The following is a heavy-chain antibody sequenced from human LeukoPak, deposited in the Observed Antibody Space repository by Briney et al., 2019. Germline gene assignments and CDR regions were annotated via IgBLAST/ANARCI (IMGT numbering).Heavy chain of an antibody. J-gene: IGHJ6*02. CDR2: INPNSGGT. V-gene: IGHV1-2*02. CDR1: GYTFTDYY. CDR3: APWDYYAMDV. D-gene: IGHD3-16*01. Sequence: GASVKVSCKASGYTFTDYYVHWARQAPGQGLEWMGWINPNSGGTKYAQKFQGRVTMTRDTSITTAYMELSRLRSDDMAVYYCAPWDYYAMDVWGQGTTVTVSS.